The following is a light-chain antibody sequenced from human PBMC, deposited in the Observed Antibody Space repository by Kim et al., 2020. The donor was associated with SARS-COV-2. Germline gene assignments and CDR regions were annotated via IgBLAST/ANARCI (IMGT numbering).Light chain of an antibody. CDR2: DAS. J-gene: IGKJ1*01. CDR3: QQYNDYLWT. Sequence: ASIGDRVTIPCRASQSISSWLAWYQQKPGKAPKLLIYDASSLQSGVPSRFSGSGSGTEFTLSISSLQPDDFATYYCQQYNDYLWTFGQGTKVDIK. CDR1: QSISSW. V-gene: IGKV1-5*01.